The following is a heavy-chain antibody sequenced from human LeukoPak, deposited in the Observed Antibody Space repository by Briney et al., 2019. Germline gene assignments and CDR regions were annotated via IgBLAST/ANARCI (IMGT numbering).Heavy chain of an antibody. D-gene: IGHD3-10*01. CDR3: ARRQRITMVRGVINWFDP. CDR1: GYSLTSYW. CDR2: IYPGDSDT. Sequence: GESLQISCKGSGYSLTSYWIGWVRQMPGKGLEWMGIIYPGDSDTRYSPSFQGQVTISADKSISTAYLQWSSLKASDTAMYYCARRQRITMVRGVINWFDPWGQGTLVTVSS. J-gene: IGHJ5*02. V-gene: IGHV5-51*01.